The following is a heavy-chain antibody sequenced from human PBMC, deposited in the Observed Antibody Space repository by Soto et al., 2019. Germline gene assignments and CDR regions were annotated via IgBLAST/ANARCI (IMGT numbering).Heavy chain of an antibody. D-gene: IGHD2-8*01. CDR3: ARRPPRMDGYAFDI. V-gene: IGHV4-59*08. CDR2: IYYSGST. Sequence: SETLSLTCTVSGGSISSYYWSWIRQPPGKGLEWIGYIYYSGSTNYNPSLKSRITISVDTSKNQFSLKLSSVTAADTAVYYCARRPPRMDGYAFDIWGQGTMVTVSS. CDR1: GGSISSYY. J-gene: IGHJ3*02.